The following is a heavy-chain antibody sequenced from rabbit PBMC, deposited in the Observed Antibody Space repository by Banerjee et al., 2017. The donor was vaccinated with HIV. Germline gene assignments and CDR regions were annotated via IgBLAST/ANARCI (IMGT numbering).Heavy chain of an antibody. CDR3: ARDAGYAGYGYAYKL. V-gene: IGHV1S45*01. CDR2: IYAGSSGST. CDR1: GIDFSSYYW. Sequence: QEQLEESGGDLVKPGASLTLTCKASGIDFSSYYWICWVRQAPGKGLELIACIYAGSSGSTYYASWAKGRFTISKTSSTTVTLQMTSLTAADTATYFCARDAGYAGYGYAYKLWGQGTLVTVS. D-gene: IGHD6-1*01. J-gene: IGHJ4*01.